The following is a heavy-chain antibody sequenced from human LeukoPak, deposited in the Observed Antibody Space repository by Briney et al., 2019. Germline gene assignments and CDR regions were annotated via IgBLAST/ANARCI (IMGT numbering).Heavy chain of an antibody. J-gene: IGHJ4*02. CDR3: ARDWGSDEAIDY. CDR1: GFTFRSYG. CDR2: IWHDGRNK. Sequence: PGGSLRLSCAASGFTFRSYGIHWVRQAPGKGLEWVAVIWHDGRNKYYADSVKGRFTISRDNSKNTVLLQMNSLRAEDTAEYYCARDWGSDEAIDYWGQGTLVTVSS. V-gene: IGHV3-33*01. D-gene: IGHD2-21*02.